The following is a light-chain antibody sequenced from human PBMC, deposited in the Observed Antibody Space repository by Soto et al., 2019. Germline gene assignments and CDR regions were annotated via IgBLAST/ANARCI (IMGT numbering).Light chain of an antibody. CDR1: QGIRND. V-gene: IGKV1-6*01. CDR3: LQEYNFPPT. J-gene: IGKJ1*01. Sequence: IQVTQSPSSLAASVGDRVTITCRASQGIRNDLGWYQQKPGKAPKLLIYEASSLQSGVPPRFSGSGSGTDFTLTISNFQPEDFATYYCLQEYNFPPTFGQGTKVDIK. CDR2: EAS.